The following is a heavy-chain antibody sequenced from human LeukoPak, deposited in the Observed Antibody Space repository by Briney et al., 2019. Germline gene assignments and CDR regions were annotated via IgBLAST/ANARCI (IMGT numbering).Heavy chain of an antibody. V-gene: IGHV3-23*01. J-gene: IGHJ4*02. Sequence: SXISGGGGSTYSADTVRGRFTISRDNSKNTLYLQMNSLRAEDTAVYYCAKSDLAYCGGDCYSDYWGQGTLVTVSS. CDR2: ISGGGGST. D-gene: IGHD2-21*01. CDR3: AKSDLAYCGGDCYSDY.